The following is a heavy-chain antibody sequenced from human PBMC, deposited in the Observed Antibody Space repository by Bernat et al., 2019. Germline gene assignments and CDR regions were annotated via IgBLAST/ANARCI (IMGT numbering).Heavy chain of an antibody. CDR3: TTFGGI. CDR1: GFTFNSVW. CDR2: VKSKTDGGTI. V-gene: IGHV3-15*01. J-gene: IGHJ4*02. Sequence: EVQLVESGGGLVKPGGSLRLSCAASGFTFNSVWTSWVRQAPGKGLEWVGRVKSKTDGGTIEYAAPVKGRFTVSRDDSKNMFYLQMNSLKTEDTAVYYCTTFGGIWGQGTLVTVSS. D-gene: IGHD3-16*01.